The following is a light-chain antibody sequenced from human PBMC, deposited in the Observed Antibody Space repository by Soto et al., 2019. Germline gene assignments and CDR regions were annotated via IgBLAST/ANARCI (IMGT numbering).Light chain of an antibody. J-gene: IGKJ1*01. CDR1: QSVNSY. CDR2: DAS. CDR3: QQRSNWPWT. V-gene: IGKV3-11*01. Sequence: RVLIQSPGTLSLSPGERATRSCRASQSVNSYLAWYQQKLGQAPRLLIYDASNRATGTPARFSGSGSGTDFTLTISSLEPEDFALYYCQQRSNWPWTFGQGTKVDIK.